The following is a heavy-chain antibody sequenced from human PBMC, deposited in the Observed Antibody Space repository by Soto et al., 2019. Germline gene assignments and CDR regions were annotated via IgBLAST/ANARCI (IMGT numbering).Heavy chain of an antibody. CDR2: ISGSGGST. V-gene: IGHV3-23*01. D-gene: IGHD3-22*01. Sequence: GGSLRLSCAASGFTFSSYAMSWVRQAPGKGLEWVSAISGSGGSTYYADSVKSRFTISRDNSKNTLYLQMNSLRAEDTAVYYCAKDLLVYYDSSGYYDAFDIWGQGTMVTVSS. CDR1: GFTFSSYA. CDR3: AKDLLVYYDSSGYYDAFDI. J-gene: IGHJ3*02.